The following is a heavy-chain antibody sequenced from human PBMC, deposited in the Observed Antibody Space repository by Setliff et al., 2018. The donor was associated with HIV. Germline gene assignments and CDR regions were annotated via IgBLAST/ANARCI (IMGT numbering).Heavy chain of an antibody. CDR1: GGSITSSSNY. J-gene: IGHJ4*02. V-gene: IGHV4-39*07. D-gene: IGHD3-10*01. CDR3: ARVGYHGSGRYSFDY. CDR2: IYYSGSS. Sequence: PSETLSLTCTVSGGSITSSSNYWGWIRQPPGKGLEWIGSIYYSGSSYYNPSLKSRVTISVDTSKNQFSLKLSSVTASDTAVYYCARVGYHGSGRYSFDYWGQGTLVTVSS.